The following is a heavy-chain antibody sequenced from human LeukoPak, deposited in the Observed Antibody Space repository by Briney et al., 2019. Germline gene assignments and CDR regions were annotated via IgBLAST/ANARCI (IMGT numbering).Heavy chain of an antibody. CDR1: GCTFTSYD. Sequence: ASVKVSCKASGCTFTSYDINWVRQATGQGLEWMGWMNPNSGNTGYAQKFQGRVTMTRNTSISTAYMELSSLRSEDTAVYYCARGIYGDYEGDYWGQGTLVTVSS. V-gene: IGHV1-8*01. CDR3: ARGIYGDYEGDY. CDR2: MNPNSGNT. D-gene: IGHD4-17*01. J-gene: IGHJ4*02.